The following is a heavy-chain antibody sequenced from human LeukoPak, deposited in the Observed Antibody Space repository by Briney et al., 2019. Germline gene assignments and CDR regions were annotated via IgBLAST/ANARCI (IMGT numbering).Heavy chain of an antibody. J-gene: IGHJ4*02. Sequence: SETLSLTCTVSGGSISSYYWSWIRQPPGKGLEWIGYIYYSGSTNYNPSLKSRVTISVDTSKNQFSLKLSSVTAADTAVYYCARHSPTYYYDSSGYYPDYWGQGTLVTVSS. V-gene: IGHV4-59*08. D-gene: IGHD3-22*01. CDR2: IYYSGST. CDR1: GGSISSYY. CDR3: ARHSPTYYYDSSGYYPDY.